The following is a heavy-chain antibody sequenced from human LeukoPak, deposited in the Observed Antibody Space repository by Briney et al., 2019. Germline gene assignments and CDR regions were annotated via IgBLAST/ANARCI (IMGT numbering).Heavy chain of an antibody. CDR1: GGSISSGGYY. J-gene: IGHJ4*02. Sequence: SQTLSLTCTVSGGSISSGGYYWSWIRQHPGKGLEWIGEIYHSGSTNYNPSLKSRVTISVDKSKNQFSLNLSSVTAADTAVYYCARDKPAAGANYFDYWGQGTLVTVSS. CDR2: IYHSGST. CDR3: ARDKPAAGANYFDY. D-gene: IGHD6-13*01. V-gene: IGHV4-31*03.